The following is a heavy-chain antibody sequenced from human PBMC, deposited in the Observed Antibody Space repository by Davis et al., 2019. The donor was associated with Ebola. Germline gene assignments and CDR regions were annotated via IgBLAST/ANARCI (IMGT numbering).Heavy chain of an antibody. CDR1: ARTNTSYY. J-gene: IGHJ4*02. Sequence: PSETLSLTCAVSARTNTSYYLSWIRQPPGKGREWSGYIYYSGSTNYNHSLKSRVTISVDTSKNQFSLKLSSVTAADTAVYYCARDFSSGLDYFDYWGQVTLVTVSS. CDR3: ARDFSSGLDYFDY. V-gene: IGHV4-59*12. D-gene: IGHD6-19*01. CDR2: IYYSGST.